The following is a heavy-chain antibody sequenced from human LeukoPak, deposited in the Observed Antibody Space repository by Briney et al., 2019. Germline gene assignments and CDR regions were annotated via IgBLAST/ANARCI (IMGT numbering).Heavy chain of an antibody. J-gene: IGHJ4*02. CDR1: GFTFSSYA. V-gene: IGHV3-30-3*01. CDR3: ARDRLPAAITSGNY. Sequence: GGSLRLSCAASGFTFSSYAMHWVRQAPGKGLEWVAVISYDGSNKYYADSVKGRFTISRDNSKNTLYLQMNSLRAEDTAVYYCARDRLPAAITSGNYWGQGTLVTVSS. CDR2: ISYDGSNK. D-gene: IGHD2-2*02.